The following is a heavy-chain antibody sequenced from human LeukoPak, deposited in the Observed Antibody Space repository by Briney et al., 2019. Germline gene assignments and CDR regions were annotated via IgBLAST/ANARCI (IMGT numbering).Heavy chain of an antibody. J-gene: IGHJ6*02. CDR3: ARGLGSSWQYYYYGMDV. Sequence: GASVEVSCKASGYTFTRYYMHWVRQAPGQGLEWMGRIIPILGITNYAQKFQGRVTVTADKSTSTAYMELSRLRSEDTAVYYCARGLGSSWQYYYYGMDVWGQGTTVTVSS. CDR1: GYTFTRYY. CDR2: IIPILGIT. V-gene: IGHV1-69*04. D-gene: IGHD6-13*01.